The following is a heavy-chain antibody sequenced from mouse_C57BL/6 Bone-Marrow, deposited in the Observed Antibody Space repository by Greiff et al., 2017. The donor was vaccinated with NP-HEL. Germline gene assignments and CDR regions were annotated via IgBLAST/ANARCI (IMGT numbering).Heavy chain of an antibody. CDR2: IRNKANGYTT. J-gene: IGHJ2*01. Sequence: EVKLMESGGGLVQPGGSLSLSCAASGFTFTDYYMSWVRQPPGKALEWLGFIRNKANGYTTEYSSPVKGRFTISRDKSQNILYLQMNVLKAEDRATYYCARDRTGTGYFDYWGQGTTLTVSS. D-gene: IGHD4-1*01. V-gene: IGHV7-3*01. CDR1: GFTFTDYY. CDR3: ARDRTGTGYFDY.